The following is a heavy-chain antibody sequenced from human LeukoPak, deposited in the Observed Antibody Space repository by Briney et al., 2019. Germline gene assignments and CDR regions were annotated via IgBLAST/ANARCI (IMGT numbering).Heavy chain of an antibody. CDR1: GYTFTGYY. J-gene: IGHJ4*02. CDR2: INPNSGGT. CDR3: ARADLLTGYYILDF. V-gene: IGHV1-2*02. Sequence: ASVKVSCKASGYTFTGYYMHWVRQAPGQGLEWMGWINPNSGGTNYAQKFQDRVTMTRDTSISTAYMELSRLRSDDTAVYYCARADLLTGYYILDFWGQGTLVTVSS. D-gene: IGHD3-9*01.